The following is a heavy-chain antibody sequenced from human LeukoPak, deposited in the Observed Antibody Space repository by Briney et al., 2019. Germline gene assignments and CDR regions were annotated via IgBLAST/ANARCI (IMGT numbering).Heavy chain of an antibody. J-gene: IGHJ1*01. D-gene: IGHD2-2*01. CDR1: GFTLSSYA. CDR2: ISGSGGST. Sequence: GGSLRLSCAASGFTLSSYAMSWVRQAPGKGLEWVSAISGSGGSTYYADSVKGRFTISRDNSKNTLYLQMNSLRAEDTAVYYCAKDRGVVVPAAPCYWGQGTLVTVSS. V-gene: IGHV3-23*01. CDR3: AKDRGVVVPAAPCY.